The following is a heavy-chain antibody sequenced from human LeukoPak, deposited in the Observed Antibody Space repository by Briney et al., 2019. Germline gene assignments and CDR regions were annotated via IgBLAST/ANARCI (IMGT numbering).Heavy chain of an antibody. V-gene: IGHV3-21*01. CDR2: ISSSSSCI. Sequence: PGGSLRLSCAASGFTFSSYSMNWVRQAPGKGLEWVSSISSSSSCIYYADSVKGRFTISRDNAKNSLYLQMNSLRAEDTAVYYCARDRGLAYWAFDIWGQGTMVTVSS. CDR3: ARDRGLAYWAFDI. CDR1: GFTFSSYS. D-gene: IGHD2-21*01. J-gene: IGHJ3*02.